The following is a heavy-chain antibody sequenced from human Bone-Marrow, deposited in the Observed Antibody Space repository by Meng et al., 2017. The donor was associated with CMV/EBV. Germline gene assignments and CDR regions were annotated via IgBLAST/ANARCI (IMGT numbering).Heavy chain of an antibody. V-gene: IGHV1-69*12. Sequence: QVQMVPSGGAVKEPGSSGKVSCKASGGTFSSYAISWVRQAPGQGLEWMGGIIPIFGTANYAQKFQGRVTITADESTSTAYMELSSLRSEDTAVYYCARGEGLLGDWFDPWGQGTLVTVSS. CDR3: ARGEGLLGDWFDP. CDR2: IIPIFGTA. J-gene: IGHJ5*02. D-gene: IGHD2-8*02. CDR1: GGTFSSYA.